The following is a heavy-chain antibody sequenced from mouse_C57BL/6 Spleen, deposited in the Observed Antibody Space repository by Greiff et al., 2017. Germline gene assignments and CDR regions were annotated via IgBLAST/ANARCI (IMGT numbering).Heavy chain of an antibody. Sequence: QVQLQQPGAELVRPGSSVKLSCKASGYTFTSYWMDWVKQRPGQGLEWIGNIYPSDSETHYNQKFKDKATLTVDKSSSTAYMQLSSLTSEDSAVYYCAVGVDYGGGSWFAYWGQGTLVTVSA. J-gene: IGHJ3*01. V-gene: IGHV1-61*01. CDR1: GYTFTSYW. D-gene: IGHD2-4*01. CDR3: AVGVDYGGGSWFAY. CDR2: IYPSDSET.